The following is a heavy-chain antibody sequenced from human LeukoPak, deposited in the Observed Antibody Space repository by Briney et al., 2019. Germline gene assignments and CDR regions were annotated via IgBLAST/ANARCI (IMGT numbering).Heavy chain of an antibody. D-gene: IGHD2-15*01. J-gene: IGHJ3*02. CDR1: GGSISNYY. CDR2: IYYSGST. Sequence: PETLSLTCTVSGGSISNYYWSWIRQPPGKGLEWVGYIYYSGSTNYNPSLKSRVTISVDTSKNQFSLKLSSVTAADTAVYYCARGKYQVSIFCTPSSCYLGAFDIWGQGTMGTVSS. CDR3: ARGKYQVSIFCTPSSCYLGAFDI. V-gene: IGHV4-59*01.